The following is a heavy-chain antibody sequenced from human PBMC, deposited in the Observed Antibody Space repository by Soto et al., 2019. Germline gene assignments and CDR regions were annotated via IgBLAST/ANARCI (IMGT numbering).Heavy chain of an antibody. J-gene: IGHJ3*01. CDR3: ATRPLLPGAP. CDR2: IYSGGST. Sequence: EVQLVESGGGLIQPGGSLSLSCAGSGFTFSSNDMNWVRQAPGKGMEWVSLIYSGGSTYYANSVKGRFNNTRDNSKNTWYLQMSSLRAEDTAVYYCATRPLLPGAPWGQGTMVTVSS. D-gene: IGHD3-22*01. CDR1: GFTFSSND. V-gene: IGHV3-53*01.